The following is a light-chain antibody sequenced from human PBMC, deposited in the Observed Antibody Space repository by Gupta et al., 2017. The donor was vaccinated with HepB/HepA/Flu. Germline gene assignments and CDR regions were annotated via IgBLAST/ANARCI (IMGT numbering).Light chain of an antibody. CDR2: SAT. J-gene: IGKJ3*01. CDR1: LGIRNY. Sequence: DIQLTQPPSFLSASVGDRVTITCRASLGIRNYLAEYQKKPAKAPKLLIYSATALQSGVPSRCSGGGLGAKFTLTNDSLQPEDFATYYCQHFDQVPFTFGPGTKLHI. CDR3: QHFDQVPFT. V-gene: IGKV1-9*01.